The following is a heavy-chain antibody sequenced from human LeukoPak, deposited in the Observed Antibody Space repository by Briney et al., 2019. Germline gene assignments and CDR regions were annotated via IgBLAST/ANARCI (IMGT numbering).Heavy chain of an antibody. V-gene: IGHV3-21*01. Sequence: KSGGSLRLSCAASGFTFNTFNMNWVRQAPGKGLEWVSSIISGGDYIYYADSVKGRFTTSRDNAKNSLSLQLNSLRVEDTAVYYCARGHYDVLAASYKWTPDYWGQGTLVTVSS. CDR3: ARGHYDVLAASYKWTPDY. CDR1: GFTFNTFN. D-gene: IGHD3-9*01. J-gene: IGHJ4*02. CDR2: IISGGDYI.